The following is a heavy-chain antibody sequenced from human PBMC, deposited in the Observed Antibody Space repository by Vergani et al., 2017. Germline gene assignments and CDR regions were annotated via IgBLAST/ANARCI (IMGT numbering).Heavy chain of an antibody. Sequence: QVQLQESGPGLVKPSETLSLTCAVYGGSFSGYYWSWIRQPPGKGLEWIGEINHSGSTNYNPSLKSRVTISVDTSKNQFSLKLSSVTAADTAVYYCARGGYGDYDYWGQGTLVAVSS. V-gene: IGHV4-34*01. D-gene: IGHD4-17*01. J-gene: IGHJ4*02. CDR1: GGSFSGYY. CDR3: ARGGYGDYDY. CDR2: INHSGST.